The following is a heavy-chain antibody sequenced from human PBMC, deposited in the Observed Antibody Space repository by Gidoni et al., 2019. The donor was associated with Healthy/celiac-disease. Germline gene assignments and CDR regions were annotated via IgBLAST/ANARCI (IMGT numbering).Heavy chain of an antibody. CDR3: ARDGWELKETRLRCGMDV. CDR2: ISYDGSNK. V-gene: IGHV3-30*04. J-gene: IGHJ6*02. D-gene: IGHD1-26*01. CDR1: GFTFSSYA. Sequence: QVQLVESGGGVVQPGRSLRLSCADSGFTFSSYAMHWVRQAPGKGLEWVAVISYDGSNKYYAASVKGRFTISRDNSKNTLYLQMNSLRAEDTAVYYCARDGWELKETRLRCGMDVWGQGTTVTVSS.